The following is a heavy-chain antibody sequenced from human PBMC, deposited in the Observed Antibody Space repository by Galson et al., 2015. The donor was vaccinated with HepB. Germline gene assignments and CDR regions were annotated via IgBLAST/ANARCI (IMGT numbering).Heavy chain of an antibody. CDR3: ARGFYDILTTYYDTYDYYSMDV. Sequence: ILSLTCTVSGGSINSGSYDWNWVRQPAGKGLEWIGRISTSGSTNYNPSLKSRVTMSVDTSKNQFSLKLSSVTAADTAVYYCARGFYDILTTYYDTYDYYSMDVWGKGTTVTVSS. J-gene: IGHJ6*03. CDR1: GGSINSGSYD. V-gene: IGHV4-61*02. D-gene: IGHD3-9*01. CDR2: ISTSGST.